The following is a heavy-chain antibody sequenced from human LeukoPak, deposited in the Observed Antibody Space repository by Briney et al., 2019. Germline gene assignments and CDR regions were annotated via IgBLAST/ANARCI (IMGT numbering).Heavy chain of an antibody. V-gene: IGHV4-59*01. D-gene: IGHD2-2*01. CDR1: GGSISSYY. CDR2: IYYSGST. J-gene: IGHJ4*02. CDR3: ARGSHCSSTSCYQYYFDY. Sequence: SETVSLTCTVSGGSISSYYWSWIRQPPGRGLEWIGYIYYSGSTNYNPSLKSRVTIAVDTSKNQFSLKLSSVTAADTAVYYCARGSHCSSTSCYQYYFDYWGQGTLASPSS.